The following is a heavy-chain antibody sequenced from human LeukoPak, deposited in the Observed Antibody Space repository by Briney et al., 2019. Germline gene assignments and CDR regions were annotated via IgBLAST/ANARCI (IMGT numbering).Heavy chain of an antibody. Sequence: SETLSLTCTVSGGSISSYYWSWIRQPPGKGLEWIGCTYNSGSTKYNPSLKSRVTISEDTSKNQFSLKLSSVTAADTAVYYCARDDYRGVTNFDPWGQGTLVTVSS. J-gene: IGHJ5*02. CDR3: ARDDYRGVTNFDP. D-gene: IGHD3-10*01. V-gene: IGHV4-59*01. CDR1: GGSISSYY. CDR2: TYNSGST.